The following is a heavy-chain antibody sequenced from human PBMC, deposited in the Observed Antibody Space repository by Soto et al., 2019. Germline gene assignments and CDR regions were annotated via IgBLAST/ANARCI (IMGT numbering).Heavy chain of an antibody. CDR2: ISYDGSNK. Sequence: QVQLVESGGGVVQPGRSLRLSCAASGFTFSSYGMHWVRQAPGKGLEWVAVISYDGSNKYYADSVKGRVTISRDNSKNTLYLQMNSLRAEDTAVYYCAKEEELLLDYWGQGTLVTVSS. V-gene: IGHV3-30*18. CDR3: AKEEELLLDY. CDR1: GFTFSSYG. D-gene: IGHD1-26*01. J-gene: IGHJ4*02.